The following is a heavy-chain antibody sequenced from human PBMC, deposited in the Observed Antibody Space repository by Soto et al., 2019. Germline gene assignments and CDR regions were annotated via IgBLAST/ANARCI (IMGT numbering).Heavy chain of an antibody. J-gene: IGHJ4*02. CDR1: GFTFSTYG. CDR2: IWYDGSDK. CDR3: ARASGPFDY. Sequence: QVQLVESGGGVVQPGRSLRLSCAASGFTFSTYGMHWVRQAPGKGLEWVAVIWYDGSDKYFADSVKGRFTISRDNYKNTLYLQMNSLRAEDTAVYYCARASGPFDYWGQGTLVTVSS. V-gene: IGHV3-33*01. D-gene: IGHD2-8*02.